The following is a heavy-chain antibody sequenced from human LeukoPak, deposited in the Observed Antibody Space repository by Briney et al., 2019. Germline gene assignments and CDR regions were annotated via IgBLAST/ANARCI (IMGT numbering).Heavy chain of an antibody. J-gene: IGHJ4*02. CDR1: GVSFSGYY. CDR2: IYHSGST. D-gene: IGHD6-13*01. Sequence: TSETLSLTCAVYGVSFSGYYWSWIRQPPGKGLEWMGEIYHSGSTNYNPSLKSRCTITVDKSKNQFSLKLSSVTAADTAVYYCAREAAAGTVDYWGQGTLVTVSS. CDR3: AREAAAGTVDY. V-gene: IGHV4-34*01.